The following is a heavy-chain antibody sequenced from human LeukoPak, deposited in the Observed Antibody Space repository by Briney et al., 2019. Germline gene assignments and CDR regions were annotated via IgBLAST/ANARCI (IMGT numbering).Heavy chain of an antibody. V-gene: IGHV1-2*06. D-gene: IGHD1-26*01. CDR1: GYTFTGYY. Sequence: GASVKVSSKASGYTFTGYYMHWVRQAPGQGLEWMGRINPNSGGTNYAQKFQGRVTMTRDTSISTAYMELSRLRSDDAAVYYCASLVGATATPDYWGQGTLVTVSS. CDR3: ASLVGATATPDY. CDR2: INPNSGGT. J-gene: IGHJ4*02.